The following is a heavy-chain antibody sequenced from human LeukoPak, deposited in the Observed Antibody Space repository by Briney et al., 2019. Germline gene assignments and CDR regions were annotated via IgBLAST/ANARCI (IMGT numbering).Heavy chain of an antibody. J-gene: IGHJ4*02. D-gene: IGHD1-26*01. CDR1: GFTFDKAW. CDR3: ARDPNGSYDY. Sequence: GGSLRLSCVGSGFTFDKAWITWVRQASGKGLEWVSSITSSGDNTFYSDSVKGRFTIARDNSKNTVTLQMTGLRADDTAVYYCARDPNGSYDYWGQGTLVTVSS. CDR2: ITSSGDNT. V-gene: IGHV3-23*01.